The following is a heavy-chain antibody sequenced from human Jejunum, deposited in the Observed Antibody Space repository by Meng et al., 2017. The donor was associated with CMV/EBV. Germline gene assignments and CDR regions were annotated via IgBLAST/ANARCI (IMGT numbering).Heavy chain of an antibody. CDR1: GFSFSRYT. CDR2: ISYDGTNT. V-gene: IGHV3-30-3*01. J-gene: IGHJ5*02. Sequence: QVGVVVSGGGLAPSGGCLRRSCAASGFSFSRYTMHCVRQAPGQGLEWLAIISYDGTNTYYADSLKGRFTISRDNSRNTAFLQMNSLRPDYTGVYYCTSDYGGFDPWGQGTLVTVSS. D-gene: IGHD4/OR15-4a*01. CDR3: TSDYGGFDP.